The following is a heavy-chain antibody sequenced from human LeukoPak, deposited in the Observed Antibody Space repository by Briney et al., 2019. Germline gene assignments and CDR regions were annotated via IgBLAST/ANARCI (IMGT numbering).Heavy chain of an antibody. D-gene: IGHD3-10*01. CDR2: INPNSGGT. CDR1: GYTFIDYY. J-gene: IGHJ5*02. CDR3: ANTYGSGSYYKGGFDP. Sequence: GASVKVSCKASGYTFIDYYIHWVRQAPGQGLEWMGWINPNSGGTNYAQHFQGRVTITRDTSIRTAYMELSRLGSDDTAVYSCANTYGSGSYYKGGFDPWGQGTLVTVSS. V-gene: IGHV1-2*02.